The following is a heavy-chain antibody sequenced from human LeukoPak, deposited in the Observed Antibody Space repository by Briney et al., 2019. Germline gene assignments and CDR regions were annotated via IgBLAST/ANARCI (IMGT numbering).Heavy chain of an antibody. D-gene: IGHD2-2*01. CDR2: MKQDGSEK. Sequence: PGGSLRLSCAASGFTFSSYWMSWVRQAPGKGLEWVANMKQDGSEKYYVDSVKGRFIISRDNAKNSLYLQMSSLRAEDTAVYYCARERVDCSSTSCYYYYYYMDVRGKGTTVTVSS. CDR1: GFTFSSYW. J-gene: IGHJ6*03. CDR3: ARERVDCSSTSCYYYYYYMDV. V-gene: IGHV3-7*01.